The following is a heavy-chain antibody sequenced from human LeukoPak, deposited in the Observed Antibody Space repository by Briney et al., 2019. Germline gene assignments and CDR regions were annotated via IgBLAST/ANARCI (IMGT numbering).Heavy chain of an antibody. CDR2: ISSSSGYI. J-gene: IGHJ4*02. CDR1: GFTFSSYN. Sequence: PGGSLRLSCAASGFTFSSYNMNWVRQAPGKGLEWVSSISSSSGYIYYADSVMGRFTISRDNAKNSLYLQMNSLRAEDTAVYYCARGMYYWGQGTLVTVSS. V-gene: IGHV3-21*01. CDR3: ARGMYY.